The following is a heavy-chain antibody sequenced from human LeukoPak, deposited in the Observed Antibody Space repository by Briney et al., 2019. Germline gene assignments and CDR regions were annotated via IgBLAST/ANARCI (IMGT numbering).Heavy chain of an antibody. CDR3: ARVLKFYYSSGSYSYYFDY. D-gene: IGHD3-10*01. J-gene: IGHJ4*02. CDR2: IYYSGST. CDR1: GGSISSYY. Sequence: KPSETLSLTCTVSGGSISSYYWSWIRQPPGKGLEWIGYIYYSGSTNYNPSLKSRVTTSIDTSRNQFSLELSSVTAADTAVYYCARVLKFYYSSGSYSYYFDYWGRGTLVTVSS. V-gene: IGHV4-59*01.